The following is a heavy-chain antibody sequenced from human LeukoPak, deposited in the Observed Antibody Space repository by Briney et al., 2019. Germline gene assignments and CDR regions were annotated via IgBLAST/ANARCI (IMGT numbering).Heavy chain of an antibody. CDR1: GYTFTSYD. V-gene: IGHV1-8*01. CDR2: MSPNNGDT. J-gene: IGHJ4*02. CDR3: ARNRPTTGDFIS. Sequence: ASVTVSCKTSGYTFTSYDINWVRQATGQGLEWLGWMSPNNGDTGYAQKFQGRVTMTRDTSTNTAYMELSALTSEDTAVYYCARNRPTTGDFISWGQGALVTVSS. D-gene: IGHD1-1*01.